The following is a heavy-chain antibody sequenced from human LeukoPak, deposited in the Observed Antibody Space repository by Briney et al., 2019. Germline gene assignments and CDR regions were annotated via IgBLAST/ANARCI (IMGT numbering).Heavy chain of an antibody. D-gene: IGHD4-17*01. CDR1: GFTFSNYG. CDR3: AKDLRDYGDYGANFDY. Sequence: PGRSLRLSCAASGFTFSNYGMHWVPQAPGKGLLWVAFISFYGSDQFCPDSVKVRFTIPRDNSKTTLYLQMHSLRAEDTAVYYCAKDLRDYGDYGANFDYWGQGTLVTGSS. J-gene: IGHJ4*02. V-gene: IGHV3-30*18. CDR2: ISFYGSDQ.